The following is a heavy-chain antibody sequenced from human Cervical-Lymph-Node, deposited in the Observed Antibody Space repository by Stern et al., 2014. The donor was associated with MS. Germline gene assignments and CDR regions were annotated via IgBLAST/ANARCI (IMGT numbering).Heavy chain of an antibody. D-gene: IGHD2-2*01. CDR3: VAYASGANINF. J-gene: IGHJ4*02. CDR1: GFTFSTHG. Sequence: VQLEESGGGVVQPGTSLRLSCAAFGFTFSTHGMHWVRQAPGKGLEWVAVIWYDGSNEAYVSSVKGRVTISRDNSKNMLYLQMNSLRAEDTAVYYCVAYASGANINFWGQGTLVTVSS. V-gene: IGHV3-33*01. CDR2: IWYDGSNE.